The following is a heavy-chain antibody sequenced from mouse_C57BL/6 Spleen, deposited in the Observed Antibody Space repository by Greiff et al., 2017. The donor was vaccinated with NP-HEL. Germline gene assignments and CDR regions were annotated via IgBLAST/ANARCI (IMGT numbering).Heavy chain of an antibody. CDR3: ARYGNFLFDD. CDR1: GYTFTSYW. D-gene: IGHD2-1*01. Sequence: QVQLKQPGAELVRPGSSVKLSCKASGYTFTSYWMPWVKQRPIQGLEWIGNIDPSDSETHYNQKFKDKATLTVDKSSSTAYMQLSSLTSEDSAVYYCARYGNFLFDDWGQGTTLTVSS. V-gene: IGHV1-52*01. CDR2: IDPSDSET. J-gene: IGHJ2*01.